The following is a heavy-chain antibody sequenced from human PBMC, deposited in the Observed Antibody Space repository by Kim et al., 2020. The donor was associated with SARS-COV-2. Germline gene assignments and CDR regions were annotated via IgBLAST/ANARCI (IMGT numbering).Heavy chain of an antibody. CDR2: MKRGGSAS. CDR1: GITSSSYC. CDR3: GISGI. V-gene: IGHV3-7*01. J-gene: IGHJ4*02. Sequence: GGSLRLSCVESGITSSSYCLTWVRQPPGKGLEWVANMKRGGSASYYGDSVKGRFTISRDNANSSVFLQMNSLRSEDTAVYYCGISGIWGQGTLVTVST.